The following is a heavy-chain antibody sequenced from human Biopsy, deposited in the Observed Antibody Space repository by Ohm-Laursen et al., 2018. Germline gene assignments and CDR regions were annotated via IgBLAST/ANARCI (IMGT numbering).Heavy chain of an antibody. Sequence: ESLRISCKGSGYSFPTYWIGWVRQMPGKGLEWMGIIYPSDSNTIYSPSFRGQVTISADKSISTAYLQLTSLKASDTAMYYCARNSGNYKYDAFDIWGLGTMVTVSS. D-gene: IGHD1-7*01. CDR3: ARNSGNYKYDAFDI. J-gene: IGHJ3*02. CDR1: GYSFPTYW. V-gene: IGHV5-51*01. CDR2: IYPSDSNT.